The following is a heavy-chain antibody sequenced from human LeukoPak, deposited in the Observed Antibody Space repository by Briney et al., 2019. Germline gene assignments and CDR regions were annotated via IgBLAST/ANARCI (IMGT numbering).Heavy chain of an antibody. J-gene: IGHJ4*02. CDR1: GFTVSSNY. CDR3: AKVRPFYDSSGYYYGY. Sequence: PGGSLRLSCAASGFTVSSNYMSWVREAPGKGLEWVSVIYSGGSTYYADSVKGRFTISRDNSKNTLYLQMNSLRAEDTAVYYCAKVRPFYDSSGYYYGYWGQGTLVTVSS. D-gene: IGHD3-22*01. CDR2: IYSGGST. V-gene: IGHV3-53*01.